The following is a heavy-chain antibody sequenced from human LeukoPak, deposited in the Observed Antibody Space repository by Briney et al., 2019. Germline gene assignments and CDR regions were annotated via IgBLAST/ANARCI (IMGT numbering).Heavy chain of an antibody. V-gene: IGHV3-15*01. CDR2: IKSNTDGGTT. D-gene: IGHD3-22*01. J-gene: IGHJ3*02. CDR3: TTNPYDRSGYHI. Sequence: GGSLRLSCSASGLTFTKAWMTWVRQAPGEGLEWVGRIKSNTDGGTTDYAAPVKGRFTISRDDSKNTLYLQMNSLKTEDTAVYYCTTNPYDRSGYHIWGQGTMVTVSS. CDR1: GLTFTKAW.